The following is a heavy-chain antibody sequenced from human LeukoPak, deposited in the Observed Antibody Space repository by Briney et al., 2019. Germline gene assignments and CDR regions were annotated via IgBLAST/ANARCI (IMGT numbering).Heavy chain of an antibody. Sequence: PGGSLRLSCAASGFTFSSYGMHWVRQAPGKGLEWVAFIRYDGSNKYYADSVKGRFTISRDNSKNTLYLQMNSLRAEDTAVYYCARDPAYNGPLDQDDYWGQGTLVTVSS. CDR2: IRYDGSNK. CDR3: ARDPAYNGPLDQDDY. J-gene: IGHJ4*02. D-gene: IGHD1/OR15-1a*01. CDR1: GFTFSSYG. V-gene: IGHV3-30*02.